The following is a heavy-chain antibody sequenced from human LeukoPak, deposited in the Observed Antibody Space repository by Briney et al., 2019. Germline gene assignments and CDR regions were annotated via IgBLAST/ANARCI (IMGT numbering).Heavy chain of an antibody. J-gene: IGHJ4*02. V-gene: IGHV1-69*01. CDR1: GGTFSSYA. Sequence: ASVKVSCKASGGTFSSYAISWVRQAPGQGLEWMGGIIPTFGTANYAQKFQGRVTITADESTSTAYMELSSLRSGDTAVYYCALAGSGSYYGFDYWGQGTLVTVSS. CDR3: ALAGSGSYYGFDY. CDR2: IIPTFGTA. D-gene: IGHD3-10*01.